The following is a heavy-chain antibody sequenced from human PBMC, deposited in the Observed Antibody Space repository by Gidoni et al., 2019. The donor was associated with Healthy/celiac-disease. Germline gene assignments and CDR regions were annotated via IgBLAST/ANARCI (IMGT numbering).Heavy chain of an antibody. CDR1: GGSISSYY. CDR2: IYYSGST. CDR3: ARAEITMVRGVIITWDYYYGMDV. Sequence: QVQLQESGPGLVKPSETLSLTCTVSGGSISSYYWSWIRQPPGKGLEWIGYIYYSGSTNYNPSLKSRVTISVDTSKNQFSPKLSSVTAADTAVYYCARAEITMVRGVIITWDYYYGMDVWGQGTTVTVSS. V-gene: IGHV4-59*01. J-gene: IGHJ6*02. D-gene: IGHD3-10*01.